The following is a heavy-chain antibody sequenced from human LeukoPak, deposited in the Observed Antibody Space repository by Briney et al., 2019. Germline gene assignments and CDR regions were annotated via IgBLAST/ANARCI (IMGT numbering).Heavy chain of an antibody. CDR2: INHSGST. CDR1: GGSFSGYY. Sequence: SETLSLTCAVYGGSFSGYYWSWVRQPPGKGLEWIGEINHSGSTRYNPSLKSRVTISVDTSKNQFSLKMSSVTAADTAVYYCARGRPQYHYDRSGYLNHWGQGTLVTVSS. CDR3: ARGRPQYHYDRSGYLNH. J-gene: IGHJ5*02. V-gene: IGHV4-34*01. D-gene: IGHD3-22*01.